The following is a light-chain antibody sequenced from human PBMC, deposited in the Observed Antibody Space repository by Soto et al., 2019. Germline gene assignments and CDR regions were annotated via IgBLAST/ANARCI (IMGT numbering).Light chain of an antibody. Sequence: DIQLTQSPSFLSASVGDRVTITCRASQGISSYLAWYQQKPGKAPKLLIYAASTLQSGVPSRFSGSGSGTEFTRTIRSLQPEDFATYYCQQLNSYPRTFGQGTKLEIK. V-gene: IGKV1-9*01. CDR3: QQLNSYPRT. CDR1: QGISSY. CDR2: AAS. J-gene: IGKJ2*01.